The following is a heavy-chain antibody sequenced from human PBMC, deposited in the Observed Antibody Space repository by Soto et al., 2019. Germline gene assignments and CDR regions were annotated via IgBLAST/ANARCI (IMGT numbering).Heavy chain of an antibody. CDR1: GFTFSSYA. Sequence: GGSLRLSCAASGFTFSSYAMSWVRQAPGKGLEWVSAISGSGGSTYYADSVKGRFTISRDNSKNTLYLQMNSLRAEDTAVYYCAKVRSYDFWSGYPTGPYFDYWGQGTLVTVSS. CDR3: AKVRSYDFWSGYPTGPYFDY. J-gene: IGHJ4*02. V-gene: IGHV3-23*01. D-gene: IGHD3-3*01. CDR2: ISGSGGST.